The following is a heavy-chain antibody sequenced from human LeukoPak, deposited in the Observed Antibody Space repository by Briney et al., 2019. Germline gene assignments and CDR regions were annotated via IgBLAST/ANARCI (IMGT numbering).Heavy chain of an antibody. CDR3: ARVAVGGNWFDT. CDR1: GFTFNDYG. D-gene: IGHD6-19*01. CDR2: LNWNGGAT. V-gene: IGHV3-20*04. J-gene: IGHJ5*02. Sequence: PGGSLRLSCATSGFTFNDYGMSWVRQAPGKGLEWVSGLNWNGGATTYADSVKGRFTISRDNTENSLYLQINSLRAEDTAFYYCARVAVGGNWFDTWGQGTLVTVSS.